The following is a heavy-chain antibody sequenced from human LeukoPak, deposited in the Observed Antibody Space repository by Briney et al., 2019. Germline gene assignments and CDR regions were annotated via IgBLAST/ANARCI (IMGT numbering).Heavy chain of an antibody. V-gene: IGHV3-48*03. CDR2: ISGSGGTI. CDR1: GFTFTSYK. CDR3: ATVHRLAVGGDY. J-gene: IGHJ4*02. D-gene: IGHD3-3*02. Sequence: GGALRHSCAASGFTFTSYKMNWVRQTPGQGLEWGSYISGSGGTIYYADSVKGRFAISRDNAKTSLYLQMNSLRAEDTAVYYCATVHRLAVGGDYWGPGTLVTVSS.